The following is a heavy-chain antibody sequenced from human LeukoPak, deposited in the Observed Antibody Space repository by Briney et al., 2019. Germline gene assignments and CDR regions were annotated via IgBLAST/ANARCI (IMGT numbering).Heavy chain of an antibody. CDR2: ISSSSSYI. J-gene: IGHJ4*01. V-gene: IGHV3-21*01. Sequence: GGSLRLSCAASGFTFSSYSMNWVRQAPGKGLEWVSSISSSSSYIYYADSVKGRFTISRDNAKNSLYLQMNSLRAEDTAVYYCARVRGDYYGSGSYYTFDYWGQEPWSPSPQ. CDR3: ARVRGDYYGSGSYYTFDY. CDR1: GFTFSSYS. D-gene: IGHD3-10*01.